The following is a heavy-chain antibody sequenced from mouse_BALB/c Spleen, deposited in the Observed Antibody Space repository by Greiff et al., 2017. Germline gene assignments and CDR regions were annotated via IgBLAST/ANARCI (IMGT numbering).Heavy chain of an antibody. CDR3: AREGYSAWFAY. J-gene: IGHJ3*01. V-gene: IGHV5-6-3*01. CDR1: GFTFSSYG. D-gene: IGHD2-14*01. CDR2: INSNGGST. Sequence: EVQVVESGGGLVQPGGSLKLSCAASGFTFSSYGMSWVRQTPDKRLELVATINSNGGSTYYPDSVKGRFTISRDNAKNTLYLQMSSLKSEDTAMYYCAREGYSAWFAYWGQGTLVTVSA.